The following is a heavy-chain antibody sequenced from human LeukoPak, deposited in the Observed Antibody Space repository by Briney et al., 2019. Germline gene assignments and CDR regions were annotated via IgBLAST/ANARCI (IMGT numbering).Heavy chain of an antibody. CDR2: ITSTGNNI. V-gene: IGHV3-21*01. J-gene: IGHJ4*02. CDR3: ARGLRRGDY. Sequence: VGSLRLSCAASGFTFTIYTMNWVRQAPGRGLEWVSSITSTGNNIYYADPVKGRFTISRDNAKVSLYLEMNSLGAEDTAVYYCARGLRRGDYWGQGTLVTVSS. CDR1: GFTFTIYT. D-gene: IGHD4-17*01.